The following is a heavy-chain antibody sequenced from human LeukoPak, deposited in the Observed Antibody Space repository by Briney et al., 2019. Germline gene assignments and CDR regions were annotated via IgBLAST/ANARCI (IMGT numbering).Heavy chain of an antibody. D-gene: IGHD3-3*01. Sequence: GESLKISCKASGYTFTGDWIGWVRQMPGKGLEWMGIIYPGDSDTKYNAPFQGQVTISADKSISTAYLQWGSLKASDTAMYYCARHTGFLEWLGPVNNWFDPWGQGTLVTVSS. CDR2: IYPGDSDT. J-gene: IGHJ5*02. CDR3: ARHTGFLEWLGPVNNWFDP. V-gene: IGHV5-51*01. CDR1: GYTFTGDW.